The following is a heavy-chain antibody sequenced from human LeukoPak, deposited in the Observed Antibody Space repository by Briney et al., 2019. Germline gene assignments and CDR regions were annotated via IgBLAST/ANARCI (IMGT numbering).Heavy chain of an antibody. Sequence: PGASLRLSCVASGFTFSSYAMSWVRQAPGKGLEWVSAISGSGGSTYYADSVKGRFTISRDNSKNTLYLQMNSLRAEDTAVSYCAKDSEQWLVRYYYSGMDVWGQGTTVTVSS. CDR2: ISGSGGST. J-gene: IGHJ6*02. CDR3: AKDSEQWLVRYYYSGMDV. D-gene: IGHD6-19*01. CDR1: GFTFSSYA. V-gene: IGHV3-23*01.